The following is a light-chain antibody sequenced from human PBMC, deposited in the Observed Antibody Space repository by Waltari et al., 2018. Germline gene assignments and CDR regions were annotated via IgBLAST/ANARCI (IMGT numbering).Light chain of an antibody. Sequence: QSVLTQPPSASGTPGQRVTISCSGCTSNIEVNTVNWYQHLPGSAPKLLIYTNDQRPSGVPDRFSGAKSGTSASLAISGLQSDDEGHYYCATWDDRLNGWVFGGGTKLTVL. V-gene: IGLV1-44*01. J-gene: IGLJ3*02. CDR2: TND. CDR3: ATWDDRLNGWV. CDR1: TSNIEVNT.